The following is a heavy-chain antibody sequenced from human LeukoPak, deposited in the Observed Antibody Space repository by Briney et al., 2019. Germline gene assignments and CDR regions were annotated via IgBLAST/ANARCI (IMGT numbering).Heavy chain of an antibody. CDR3: ATLGVTKGRAYFDY. J-gene: IGHJ4*02. D-gene: IGHD4-11*01. CDR2: IYYSGST. Sequence: PSETLSLTCTVSGGSISSYYLTWIRQPPGKGLECPGYIYYSGSTNYNPSLKSRVTISLDTSKNQFSLNLRSVTAADTAVYYCATLGVTKGRAYFDYWGQGTLVTVSS. CDR1: GGSISSYY. V-gene: IGHV4-59*01.